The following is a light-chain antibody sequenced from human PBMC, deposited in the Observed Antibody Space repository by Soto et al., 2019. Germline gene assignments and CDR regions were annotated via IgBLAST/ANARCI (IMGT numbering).Light chain of an antibody. CDR2: GAS. Sequence: EIVMTQSPATLSVSPGERATLSCRASQSVSSNLAWYQQKPGQSPRLLIYGASTRATGIPARFSGSGSGTEFTLTISSLQSEDFAIYYCQQYTNWPRTFGLGTKVDIK. V-gene: IGKV3-15*01. J-gene: IGKJ1*01. CDR1: QSVSSN. CDR3: QQYTNWPRT.